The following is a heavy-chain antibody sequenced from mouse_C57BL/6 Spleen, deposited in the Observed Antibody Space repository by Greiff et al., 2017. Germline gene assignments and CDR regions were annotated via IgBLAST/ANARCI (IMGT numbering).Heavy chain of an antibody. CDR2: IHPNSGST. CDR3: ARDYYDYDDWFAY. CDR1: GYTFTSYW. Sequence: VQLQQPGAELVKPGASVKLSCKASGYTFTSYWMHWVKQRPGQGLEWIGMIHPNSGSTNYNEKFKSKATLTVDKSSSTAYMQLSSLTSEDSAVYYCARDYYDYDDWFAYWGQGTLVTVSA. J-gene: IGHJ3*01. V-gene: IGHV1-64*01. D-gene: IGHD2-4*01.